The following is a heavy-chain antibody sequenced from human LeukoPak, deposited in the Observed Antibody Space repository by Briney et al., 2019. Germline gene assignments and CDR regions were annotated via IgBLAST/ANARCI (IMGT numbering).Heavy chain of an antibody. Sequence: SETLSLTCTVSGGSISSGDYYWSWIRQPPGKGLEWIGYIYYSGSSYYIPSLKSRVTMSVDTSKNQFSLKLSSVTAADTAVYYCARHVSGEYFQHWGQGTLVTVSS. CDR2: IYYSGSS. J-gene: IGHJ1*01. CDR3: ARHVSGEYFQH. D-gene: IGHD3-10*01. V-gene: IGHV4-30-4*01. CDR1: GGSISSGDYY.